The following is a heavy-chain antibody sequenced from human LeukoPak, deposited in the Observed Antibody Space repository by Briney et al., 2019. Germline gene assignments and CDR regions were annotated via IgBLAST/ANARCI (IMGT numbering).Heavy chain of an antibody. J-gene: IGHJ6*02. CDR2: INPNSGGT. V-gene: IGHV1-2*02. Sequence: ASVKVSCKASGYTFTGYYMHWVRQAPGQGLEWMGWINPNSGGTNYAQKFQGRVTMTRDTSISTAYMELSRLRSDDTAVYYCARETSNYYYYGMDVWGQGTTVTVSS. CDR3: ARETSNYYYYGMDV. CDR1: GYTFTGYY. D-gene: IGHD2-2*01.